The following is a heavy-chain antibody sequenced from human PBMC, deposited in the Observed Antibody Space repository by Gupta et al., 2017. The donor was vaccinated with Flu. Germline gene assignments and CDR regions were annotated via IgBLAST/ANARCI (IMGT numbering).Heavy chain of an antibody. CDR2: NNENGNAI. D-gene: IGHD1-1*01. V-gene: IGHV3-7*01. J-gene: IGHJ4*02. Sequence: VGQDTGKRLEWVANNNENGNAIYYVYAVKDRFTISRDNAKGSQSLQMDSLSAEDTDVYYGTRTEKKGWNIDYWGQGTLVTVSS. CDR3: TRTEKKGWNIDY.